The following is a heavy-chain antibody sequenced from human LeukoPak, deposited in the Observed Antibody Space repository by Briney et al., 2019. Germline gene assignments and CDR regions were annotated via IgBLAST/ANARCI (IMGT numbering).Heavy chain of an antibody. D-gene: IGHD2-21*02. CDR1: GFTFSNYA. CDR3: AKGYAYCGGDCYSGYYYYMDV. V-gene: IGHV3-23*01. CDR2: ISGSGGRT. J-gene: IGHJ6*03. Sequence: PGGSLRPSCAASGFTFSNYAMSWVRQTPGKGLEWVSGISGSGGRTYYADSVKGRITISRDNPKNTLYLQMNSLRAEDTAVYYCAKGYAYCGGDCYSGYYYYMDVWGKGTTVTVSS.